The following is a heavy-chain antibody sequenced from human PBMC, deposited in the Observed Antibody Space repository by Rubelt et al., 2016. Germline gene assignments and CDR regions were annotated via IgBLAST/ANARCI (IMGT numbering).Heavy chain of an antibody. CDR1: GFTFGSHW. V-gene: IGHV3-23*04. CDR3: AKGTDSRPRYGVDV. CDR2: LSGSGGST. Sequence: EVQLVESGGDLVQPGASLRLSCAASGFTFGSHWMSWVRQAPGKGLEWVSDLSGSGGSTYYADSVKGRFTISRDNSKNTLYRQMNSLRGEYTAVYYCAKGTDSRPRYGVDVWGQGTTVTVFS. D-gene: IGHD2-15*01. J-gene: IGHJ6*02.